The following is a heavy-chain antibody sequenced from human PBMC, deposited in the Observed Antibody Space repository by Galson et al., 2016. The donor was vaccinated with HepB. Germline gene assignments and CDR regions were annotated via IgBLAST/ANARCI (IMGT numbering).Heavy chain of an antibody. Sequence: SLRLSCAASGFTFSNAWMSWVRQAPGKGLEWVGRIKSKTDGGTTDYAAPVKGRFTISRDDSKNTLYLQMNSLKTEDTAVYYCTTVPFYEDYYYYYMDVWGKGTTVTVSS. V-gene: IGHV3-15*01. J-gene: IGHJ6*03. D-gene: IGHD5/OR15-5a*01. CDR2: IKSKTDGGTT. CDR3: TTVPFYEDYYYYYMDV. CDR1: GFTFSNAW.